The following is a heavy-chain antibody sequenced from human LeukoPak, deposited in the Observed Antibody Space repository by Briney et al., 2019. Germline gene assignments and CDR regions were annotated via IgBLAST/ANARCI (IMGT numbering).Heavy chain of an antibody. J-gene: IGHJ5*02. V-gene: IGHV4-39*01. CDR1: GGSISSSSYY. Sequence: PSETLSLTCTVSGGSISSSSYYWGWIRQPPGKGLEWIGIIYYSGSTYHNPPLKSQLTISVDTSKNQFSLKLSSVTAADTAVYYCARHLPDLESWLDCWWFDPWGQGTLVTVSS. D-gene: IGHD6-19*01. CDR3: ARHLPDLESWLDCWWFDP. CDR2: IYYSGST.